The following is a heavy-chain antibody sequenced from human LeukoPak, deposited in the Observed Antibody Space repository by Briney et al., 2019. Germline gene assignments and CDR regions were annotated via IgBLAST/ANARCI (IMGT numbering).Heavy chain of an antibody. CDR2: INPNSGGT. J-gene: IGHJ4*02. Sequence: ASVKVSCKASGYTFTGYYMHWVRQAPGQGVEWMGWINPNSGGTNYAQKFQGRVTMTRDTSISTAYMELSRLRSDDTAVYYCAFGGSSGGYYFDYWGQGTLVTVSS. V-gene: IGHV1-2*02. D-gene: IGHD1-26*01. CDR1: GYTFTGYY. CDR3: AFGGSSGGYYFDY.